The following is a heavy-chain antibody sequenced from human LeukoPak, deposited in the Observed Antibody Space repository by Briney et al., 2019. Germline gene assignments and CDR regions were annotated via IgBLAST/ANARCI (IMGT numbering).Heavy chain of an antibody. J-gene: IGHJ3*02. D-gene: IGHD1-26*01. CDR2: ISSSGSTI. CDR3: ARDRAVGATDAFDI. Sequence: GGSLRLSCAASGFTFSSYEMNWVRQAPGKGLEWVSYISSSGSTIYYADSVKGRFTIPRDNAKNSLYLQMNSLRAEDTAVYYCARDRAVGATDAFDIWGQGTMVTVSS. V-gene: IGHV3-48*03. CDR1: GFTFSSYE.